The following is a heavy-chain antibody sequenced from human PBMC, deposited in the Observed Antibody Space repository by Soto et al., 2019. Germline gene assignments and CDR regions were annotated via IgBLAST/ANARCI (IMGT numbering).Heavy chain of an antibody. Sequence: QVQLVQSGAEVKKPGSSVKVSCKASGGTFSSYAISWVRQAPGQGLEWMGGIIPIFGTANYAQKFQGRVTITEDEPTSTAYMELSSLRSEDTAVYYCGGGRRCSGGSCYSGYYYGMDVWGQGTTVTVSS. D-gene: IGHD2-15*01. CDR3: GGGRRCSGGSCYSGYYYGMDV. V-gene: IGHV1-69*01. CDR1: GGTFSSYA. J-gene: IGHJ6*02. CDR2: IIPIFGTA.